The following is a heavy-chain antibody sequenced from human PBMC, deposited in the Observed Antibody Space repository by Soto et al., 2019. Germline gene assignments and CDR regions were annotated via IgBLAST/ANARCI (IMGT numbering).Heavy chain of an antibody. CDR1: GGSISSGGYY. V-gene: IGHV4-31*03. CDR3: ARGVYYYDSSGYYPEYYFDY. J-gene: IGHJ4*02. Sequence: SETLSLTCTVSGGSISSGGYYWSWIRQHPGKGLEWIGYIYYSGSTYYNPSLKSRVTISVDTSKNQFSLKLSSVTAADTAVYYCARGVYYYDSSGYYPEYYFDYWGQGTLVTVS. D-gene: IGHD3-22*01. CDR2: IYYSGST.